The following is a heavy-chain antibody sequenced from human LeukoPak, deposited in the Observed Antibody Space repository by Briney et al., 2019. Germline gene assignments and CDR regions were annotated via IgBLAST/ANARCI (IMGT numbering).Heavy chain of an antibody. Sequence: GGSLRLSCAASGFTFSSYDMSWVRQAPGKGLEWVSAISGSGGSTYYADSVKGRFTISRDNSKNTLYLQMNSLRAEETAVYYCAKDPGGGIYYKHLDYWGQGTLVTVSS. V-gene: IGHV3-23*01. CDR3: AKDPGGGIYYKHLDY. D-gene: IGHD1-26*01. CDR1: GFTFSSYD. J-gene: IGHJ4*01. CDR2: ISGSGGST.